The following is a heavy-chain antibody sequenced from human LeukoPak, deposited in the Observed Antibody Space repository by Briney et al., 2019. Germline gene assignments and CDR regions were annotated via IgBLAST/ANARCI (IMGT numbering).Heavy chain of an antibody. Sequence: SETLSLTCTVSGGPIYRGGYFWSWIRQPAGKGLEWIGYIYQNGITYSNPSLKSRVTISVDRPKNQFSLKLSSVTAADTAVYYCARGGEGYCSSTSCYTGSIWFDPWGQGTLVTVSS. CDR1: GGPIYRGGYF. V-gene: IGHV4-30-2*01. CDR2: IYQNGIT. J-gene: IGHJ5*02. CDR3: ARGGEGYCSSTSCYTGSIWFDP. D-gene: IGHD2-2*02.